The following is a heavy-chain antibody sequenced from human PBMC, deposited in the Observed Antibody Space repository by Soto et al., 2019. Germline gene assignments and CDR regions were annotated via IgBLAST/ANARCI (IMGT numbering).Heavy chain of an antibody. CDR1: GYSISSGYY. D-gene: IGHD4-17*01. CDR2: IYHSGSA. Sequence: SETLSLTFAVSGYSISSGYYWCWIRQPPGKGLEWIGSIYHSGSAYYNPSLKSRVTISVDTSKNQFSLKLSSVTAADTDMYYCARGTTVLDYWGQGTLVTVSS. CDR3: ARGTTVLDY. J-gene: IGHJ4*02. V-gene: IGHV4-38-2*01.